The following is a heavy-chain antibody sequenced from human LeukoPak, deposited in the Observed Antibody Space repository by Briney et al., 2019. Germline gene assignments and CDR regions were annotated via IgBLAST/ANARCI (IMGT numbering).Heavy chain of an antibody. V-gene: IGHV3-11*01. Sequence: GGSLRLSCAASGLTFSDYYMSWIRQAPGKGLEWVSYISSSGSTIYYADSVKGRFTISGDNAKNSLYLQMNSLRAEDTAVYYCARARSGYSSGWYAYWGQGTLVTVSS. D-gene: IGHD6-19*01. CDR1: GLTFSDYY. CDR2: ISSSGSTI. J-gene: IGHJ4*02. CDR3: ARARSGYSSGWYAY.